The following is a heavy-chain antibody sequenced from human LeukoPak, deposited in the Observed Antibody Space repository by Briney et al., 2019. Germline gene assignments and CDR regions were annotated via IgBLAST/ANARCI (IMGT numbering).Heavy chain of an antibody. CDR1: GGSFSGYY. Sequence: SETLSLTCGVYGGSFSGYYWSWIRQPPGKGLEWIGEINHSGSTNYNPSLKSRVAISVDTSKNPFSLKLSSVTAADTAVYYCAKESCSGGSCYIFDYWGQGTLVTVSS. J-gene: IGHJ4*02. V-gene: IGHV4-34*01. CDR3: AKESCSGGSCYIFDY. D-gene: IGHD2-15*01. CDR2: INHSGST.